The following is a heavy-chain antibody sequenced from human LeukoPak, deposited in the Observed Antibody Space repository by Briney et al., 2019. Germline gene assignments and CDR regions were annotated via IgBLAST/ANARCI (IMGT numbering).Heavy chain of an antibody. J-gene: IGHJ4*02. V-gene: IGHV4-59*08. CDR3: ARGFYYYGSGIGVYYFDY. CDR2: IYYSGST. D-gene: IGHD3-10*01. CDR1: GGSISSYY. Sequence: SETLSLTCTVSGGSISSYYWSWIRQPPGKGLEWIGHIYYSGSTNYNPSLKSRVTISIDTSKNQFSLKLSSVTAADTAVYYCARGFYYYGSGIGVYYFDYWGQGTLVTVSS.